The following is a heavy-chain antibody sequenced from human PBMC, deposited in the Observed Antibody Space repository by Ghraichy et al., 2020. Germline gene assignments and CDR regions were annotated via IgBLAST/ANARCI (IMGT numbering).Heavy chain of an antibody. D-gene: IGHD6-19*01. CDR3: AGGRGWLCDS. J-gene: IGHJ4*02. CDR1: GLPFSTYY. V-gene: IGHV3-7*03. CDR2: IKQDGSVT. Sequence: GGSLRLSCAASGLPFSTYYMNWVRQAPGKGPEWVAPIKQDGSVTYYVDSVKGRFTISRDNAKNSVYLQMDSLTTDDTAVYFCAGGRGWLCDSWGRGTLVTVSS.